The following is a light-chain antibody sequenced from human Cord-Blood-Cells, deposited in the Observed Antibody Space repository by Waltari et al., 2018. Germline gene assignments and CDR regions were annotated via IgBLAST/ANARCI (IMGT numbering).Light chain of an antibody. V-gene: IGKV3-20*01. CDR3: QQYGSSPQLT. Sequence: ESVLTQSPGTLPLSPVQRATRSCRASQSVSSSYLAWYQQKPGQAPRLLIYGASSRATGIPDRFSGSGSGTDFTLTISRLEPEDFAVYYCQQYGSSPQLTFGGGTKVEIK. CDR2: GAS. CDR1: QSVSSSY. J-gene: IGKJ4*01.